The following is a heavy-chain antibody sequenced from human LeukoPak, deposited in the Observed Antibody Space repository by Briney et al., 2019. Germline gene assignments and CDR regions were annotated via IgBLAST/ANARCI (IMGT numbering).Heavy chain of an antibody. Sequence: SGGSLRLSCAASGFTFSDYYMNWIRQAPGKGLEWVSYISSSGTTIYYAGSVKGRFTISRDNAKNSLYLQMTSLRAEDTAVYYCARGRSRDGYNSYWGQGTLVTVSS. CDR2: ISSSGTTI. D-gene: IGHD5-24*01. CDR3: ARGRSRDGYNSY. CDR1: GFTFSDYY. V-gene: IGHV3-11*01. J-gene: IGHJ4*02.